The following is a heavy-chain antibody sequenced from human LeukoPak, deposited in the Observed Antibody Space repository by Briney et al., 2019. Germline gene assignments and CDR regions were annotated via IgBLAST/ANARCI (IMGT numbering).Heavy chain of an antibody. D-gene: IGHD3-22*01. CDR1: GFTFSSYA. Sequence: GGSLRLSCAASGFTFSSYAMTWVRQAPGKGLEWVSTISAGGGTIFYAGSVKGRFTISRDNSKNTLYLQLSSLRAEDTAVYYCAKVSLTSSGYYRPYYFDYWGQGTLVTVSS. CDR3: AKVSLTSSGYYRPYYFDY. J-gene: IGHJ4*02. CDR2: ISAGGGTI. V-gene: IGHV3-23*01.